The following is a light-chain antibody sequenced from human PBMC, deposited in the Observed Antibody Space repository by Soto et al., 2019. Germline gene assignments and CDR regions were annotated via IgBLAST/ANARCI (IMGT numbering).Light chain of an antibody. J-gene: IGLJ2*01. CDR2: EVN. Sequence: QSALTQPPSASGYPGQSITISCTGTSSDIGSYNYVSWYQQHPDKAPKLMIFEVNERPSGVPDRFSGYKSGNTASLTVSGLQAEEEADYYCTSCAGSNSPVVFGGGTKQTVL. CDR3: TSCAGSNSPVV. V-gene: IGLV2-8*01. CDR1: SSDIGSYNY.